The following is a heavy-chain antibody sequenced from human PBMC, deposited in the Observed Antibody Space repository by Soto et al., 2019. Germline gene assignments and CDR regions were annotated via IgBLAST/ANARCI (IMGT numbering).Heavy chain of an antibody. CDR2: IYYRSKWFH. D-gene: IGHD2-15*01. V-gene: IGHV6-1*01. J-gene: IGHJ6*02. CDR1: GDSVSSNGAC. Sequence: SQILSLTCVISGDSVSSNGACWNWIRQSPSRGLQWLGRIYYRSKWFHDYAASVESRMAINPDTSRNQFSLQLNYVTPEDTAVYYCARVHCSAGTCLDGLDFWGQGTTVTVSS. CDR3: ARVHCSAGTCLDGLDF.